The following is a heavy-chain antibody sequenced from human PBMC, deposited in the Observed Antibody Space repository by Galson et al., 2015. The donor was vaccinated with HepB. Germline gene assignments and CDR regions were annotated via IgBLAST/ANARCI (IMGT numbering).Heavy chain of an antibody. CDR3: IHRTVVTSVDF. CDR1: GFSLTTNKEV. CDR2: IYGDDDK. V-gene: IGHV2-5*02. J-gene: IGHJ3*01. Sequence: PALVKPTQTLTVACTFSGFSLTTNKEVVGWVRQPPGKAPEWLAFIYGDDDKRYSPSLKSRLTITKDTSNKQVVLTITNMDPVDTATYYCIHRTVVTSVDFWGQGTMVTVSS. D-gene: IGHD2-21*02.